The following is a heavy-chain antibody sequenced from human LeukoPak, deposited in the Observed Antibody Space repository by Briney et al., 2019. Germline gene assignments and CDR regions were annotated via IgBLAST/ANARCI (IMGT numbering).Heavy chain of an antibody. V-gene: IGHV4-30-2*01. CDR3: ARGFDILTGYYPLDY. CDR1: GGSISSGGYY. Sequence: SETLSLTCTVSGGSISSGGYYWSWIRQPPGKGLEWIGYIYHSGSTYYNPSLKSRVTISVDTSKNQFSLKLSSVTAADTAVYYCARGFDILTGYYPLDYWGQGTLVTVSS. D-gene: IGHD3-9*01. CDR2: IYHSGST. J-gene: IGHJ4*02.